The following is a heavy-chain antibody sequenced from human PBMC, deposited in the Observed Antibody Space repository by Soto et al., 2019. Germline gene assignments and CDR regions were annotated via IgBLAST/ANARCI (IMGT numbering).Heavy chain of an antibody. Sequence: VQLVQSGAEVKKPGSSVKVSCRASGATFRSYAFTWVRQAPGQGLEWMGGISPIFGSTIYARQFQGRVTITAYDSASTAYMELNSLSSEDTAVYYCAGDYGVYDWYGMDVWGQGTTVTVSS. CDR2: ISPIFGST. D-gene: IGHD4-17*01. J-gene: IGHJ6*02. CDR1: GATFRSYA. V-gene: IGHV1-69*01. CDR3: AGDYGVYDWYGMDV.